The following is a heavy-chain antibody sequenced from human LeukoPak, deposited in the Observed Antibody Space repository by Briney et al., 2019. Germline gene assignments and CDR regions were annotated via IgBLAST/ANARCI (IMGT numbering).Heavy chain of an antibody. V-gene: IGHV3-30*02. CDR2: IRYDGSNK. Sequence: PGGSLRLSCAASGFTFSSYGMHWVRQAPGKGLEWVAFIRYDGSNKYYADSVKGRFTISRDNSKNTLYLQMNSLRAEDTAVYYCAKDGGYCSSTSCYLNYYYYYMDVWGKGTTVTVSS. D-gene: IGHD2-2*01. J-gene: IGHJ6*03. CDR3: AKDGGYCSSTSCYLNYYYYYMDV. CDR1: GFTFSSYG.